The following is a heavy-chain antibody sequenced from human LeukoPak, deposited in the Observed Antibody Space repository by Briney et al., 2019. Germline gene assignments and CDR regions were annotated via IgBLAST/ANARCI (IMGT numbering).Heavy chain of an antibody. CDR3: AREGWVGSYREVDY. J-gene: IGHJ4*02. Sequence: GGSLRLSCAASGFTFDDYAMHWVRQAPGKGLEWVSGISWNSGSIGYADSVKGRFTISRDNAKNSLYLQMNSLRADDTAVYYCAREGWVGSYREVDYWGQGTLVTVSS. D-gene: IGHD1-26*01. CDR2: ISWNSGSI. CDR1: GFTFDDYA. V-gene: IGHV3-9*01.